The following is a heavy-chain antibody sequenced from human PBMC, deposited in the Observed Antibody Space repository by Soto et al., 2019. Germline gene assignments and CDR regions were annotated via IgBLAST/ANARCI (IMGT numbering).Heavy chain of an antibody. Sequence: QVQLVQSGAEVKKPGSSVKVSCKASGGTFSSYAISWVRQAPGQGLDWMGGIIPIFGTANYAQKFQGRVTITADKSTSTAYMELSRLRSEDTAVYYCAREGWKCSSSCWFDPWGQGTLVTVSS. CDR3: AREGWKCSSSCWFDP. CDR2: IIPIFGTA. CDR1: GGTFSSYA. V-gene: IGHV1-69*06. D-gene: IGHD6-6*01. J-gene: IGHJ5*02.